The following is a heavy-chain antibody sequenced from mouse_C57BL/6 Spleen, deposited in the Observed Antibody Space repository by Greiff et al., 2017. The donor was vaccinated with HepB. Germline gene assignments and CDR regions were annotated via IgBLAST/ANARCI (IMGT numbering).Heavy chain of an antibody. J-gene: IGHJ3*01. V-gene: IGHV1-18*01. CDR1: GYTFTDYN. Sequence: EVQLQQSGPELVKPGASVKIPCKASGYTFTDYNMDWVKQSHGKSLEWIGDINPNNGGTIYNQKFKGKATLTVDMSSSTAYMELRSLTSEDTAVYYCARNGDYHDSFFAYWGQGTLVTVSA. CDR3: ARNGDYHDSFFAY. CDR2: INPNNGGT. D-gene: IGHD2-4*01.